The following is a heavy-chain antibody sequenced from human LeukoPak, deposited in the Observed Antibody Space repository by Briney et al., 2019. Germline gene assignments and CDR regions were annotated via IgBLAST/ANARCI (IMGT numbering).Heavy chain of an antibody. V-gene: IGHV3-23*01. J-gene: IGHJ1*01. CDR1: GFTFSSYA. CDR2: ISGSGGST. Sequence: PGGSLRLSCAASGFTFSSYAMSWVRQAPGKGLEWVSAISGSGGSTYYADSVKGRFTISRDNSKNTLYLQMNSLRAEDTAVYYCAKDLWEAAAGTGSGYFQHWGQGTLVTVSS. CDR3: AKDLWEAAAGTGSGYFQH. D-gene: IGHD6-13*01.